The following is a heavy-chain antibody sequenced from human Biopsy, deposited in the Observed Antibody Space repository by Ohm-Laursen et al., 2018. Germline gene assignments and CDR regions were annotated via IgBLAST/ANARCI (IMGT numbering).Heavy chain of an antibody. Sequence: SVKVSCKASGDTFSRSAFFWVRQAPGQGLVYLGRIIPIVGITNHAQTFQGRITLTADKSTFMIYMELSRLRSDDTAIYYCARGGSGSGYYGMDVWGQGATVSVSS. CDR2: IIPIVGIT. D-gene: IGHD3-10*01. J-gene: IGHJ6*02. CDR1: GDTFSRSA. V-gene: IGHV1-69*04. CDR3: ARGGSGSGYYGMDV.